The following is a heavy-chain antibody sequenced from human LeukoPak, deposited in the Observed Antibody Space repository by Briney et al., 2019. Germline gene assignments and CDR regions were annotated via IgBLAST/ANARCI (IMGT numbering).Heavy chain of an antibody. CDR2: IIPIFGTA. CDR3: ARAQNYYGSGSPGAFDI. D-gene: IGHD3-10*01. Sequence: SVTVSCKASGGTFSSYAISWVRQAPGQGLEWMGGIIPIFGTANYAQKFQGRVTITTDESTSTAYMELSSLRSEDTAVYYCARAQNYYGSGSPGAFDIWGQGTMVTVSS. J-gene: IGHJ3*02. CDR1: GGTFSSYA. V-gene: IGHV1-69*05.